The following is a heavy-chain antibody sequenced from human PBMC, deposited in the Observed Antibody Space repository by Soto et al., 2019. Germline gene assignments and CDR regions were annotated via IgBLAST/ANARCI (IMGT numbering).Heavy chain of an antibody. CDR3: AREIGACSGGSCYYYYYMDV. Sequence: GGSLRLSCAASGFTFSSYSMNWVRQAPGKGLEWVSSISSSSSYIYYADSVKGRFTISRDNAKNSLYLQMNSLRAEDTAVYYCAREIGACSGGSCYYYYYMDVWGKGTTVTVSS. CDR1: GFTFSSYS. CDR2: ISSSSSYI. J-gene: IGHJ6*03. D-gene: IGHD2-15*01. V-gene: IGHV3-21*01.